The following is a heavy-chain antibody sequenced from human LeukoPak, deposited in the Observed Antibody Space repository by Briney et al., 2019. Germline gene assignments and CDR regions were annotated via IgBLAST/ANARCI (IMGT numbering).Heavy chain of an antibody. Sequence: GGSLRLSCAASGFTVSAYAMAWVRQAPGKGLEWVSTIYDDNTYYADSVKGRFAISTDNSKNTLYLQMNSLRVEYTAVYFCAARKVRGVWFYLDYWGQGTLVTVSS. CDR1: GFTVSAYA. V-gene: IGHV3-23*01. D-gene: IGHD3-10*01. CDR3: AARKVRGVWFYLDY. J-gene: IGHJ4*02. CDR2: IYDDNT.